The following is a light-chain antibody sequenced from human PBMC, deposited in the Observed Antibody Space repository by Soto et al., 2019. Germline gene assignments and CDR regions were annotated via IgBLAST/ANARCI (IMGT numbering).Light chain of an antibody. CDR3: QQYDISPWT. Sequence: EIVVAQSPATLAFAAGEGGALSCRASQSLSSNFLAWYQQKPGQPPRLLIYDSSTRATGFPDRFSGSGSGTDFTLTIIRLEPEDFAVYYCQQYDISPWTFGQGTKVDIK. J-gene: IGKJ1*01. V-gene: IGKV3-20*01. CDR2: DSS. CDR1: QSLSSNF.